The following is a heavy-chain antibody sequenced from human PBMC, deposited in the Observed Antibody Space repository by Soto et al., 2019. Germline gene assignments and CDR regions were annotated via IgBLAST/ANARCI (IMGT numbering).Heavy chain of an antibody. V-gene: IGHV1-2*02. CDR2: INPNSGGT. CDR3: SRPYCGSNSCHNWFDP. CDR1: GYIFTDYY. D-gene: IGHD2-2*01. Sequence: GSVKVSCKASGYIFTDYYMNWVRQAPGQGLEWMGWINPNSGGTNYAQKFQGRVTMTTDTSITTAYMELSGLRSDDTAVYYCSRPYCGSNSCHNWFDPWGQGTLVTVSS. J-gene: IGHJ5*02.